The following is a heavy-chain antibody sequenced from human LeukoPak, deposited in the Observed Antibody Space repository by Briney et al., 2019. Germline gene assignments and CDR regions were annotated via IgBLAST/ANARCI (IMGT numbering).Heavy chain of an antibody. D-gene: IGHD3-3*01. Sequence: SETLSLTCTVSGGSISNYYWSWIRQPPGKGLEWIGYISYSGSTISNPSLKSRVTISVDRSKNQFSLKLSSVTAADTAVYYCAIQTYYDFWSGSNWFDPWGQGTLVTVSS. CDR1: GGSISNYY. V-gene: IGHV4-59*12. CDR3: AIQTYYDFWSGSNWFDP. J-gene: IGHJ5*02. CDR2: ISYSGST.